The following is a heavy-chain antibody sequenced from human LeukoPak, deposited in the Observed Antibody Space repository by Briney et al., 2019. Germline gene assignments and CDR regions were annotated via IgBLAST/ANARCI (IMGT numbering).Heavy chain of an antibody. D-gene: IGHD3-3*01. J-gene: IGHJ4*02. CDR1: GFTFGNYG. V-gene: IGHV3-20*04. CDR2: INWNGGSK. CDR3: ATNLHGFGVVIPF. Sequence: PGGPLRLSCAASGFTFGNYGMSWVRQAPGKGLEWVSCINWNGGSKGYEDAVKGRFTISRDNAKNSLCLQMNSLRAEDTALYYCATNLHGFGVVIPFWGQGTLVTVSS.